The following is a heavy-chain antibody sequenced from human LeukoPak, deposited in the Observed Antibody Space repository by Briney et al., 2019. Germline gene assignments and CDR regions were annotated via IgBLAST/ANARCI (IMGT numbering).Heavy chain of an antibody. CDR3: ARRARDSLRWSYFDY. V-gene: IGHV4-30-4*01. CDR1: GGSISSGDYY. J-gene: IGHJ4*02. CDR2: IYYSGST. Sequence: PSETLSLTCTVSGGSISSGDYYWSWIRQPPGKGLEWIGYIYYSGSTYYNPSLKSRVTISVDTSKNQFSLKLSSVTAADTAVYYCARRARDSLRWSYFDYWGQGTLVTVSS. D-gene: IGHD4-23*01.